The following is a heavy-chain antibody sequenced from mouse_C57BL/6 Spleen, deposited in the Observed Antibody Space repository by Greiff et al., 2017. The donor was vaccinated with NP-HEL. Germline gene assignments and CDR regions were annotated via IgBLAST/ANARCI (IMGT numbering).Heavy chain of an antibody. J-gene: IGHJ3*01. CDR3: ARPGDLRIWYPFAY. D-gene: IGHD2-1*01. CDR1: GYAFISSW. CDR2: IYPGDGDT. V-gene: IGHV1-82*01. Sequence: QVQLKESGPELVKPGASVKISCKASGYAFISSWMNWVKQRPGKGLEWIGRIYPGDGDTNYNGKFKGKATLTADKSSSTAYMQLSSLTSEDSAVYFCARPGDLRIWYPFAYWGQGTLVTVSA.